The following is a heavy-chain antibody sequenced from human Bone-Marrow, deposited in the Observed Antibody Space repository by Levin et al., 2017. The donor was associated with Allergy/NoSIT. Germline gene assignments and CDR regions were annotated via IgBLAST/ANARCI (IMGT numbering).Heavy chain of an antibody. CDR2: IYPGDSDT. D-gene: IGHD3-22*01. CDR3: ASRDSPHGMDV. J-gene: IGHJ6*02. V-gene: IGHV5-51*01. CDR1: GYNFPNSW. Sequence: GESLKISCKGSGYNFPNSWIAWVRQMPGKGLEWMGTIYPGDSDTRYSPSFQGQVTISADKSITTAYLQWSSLKASDTAIYYCASRDSPHGMDVWGQGTTVTVS.